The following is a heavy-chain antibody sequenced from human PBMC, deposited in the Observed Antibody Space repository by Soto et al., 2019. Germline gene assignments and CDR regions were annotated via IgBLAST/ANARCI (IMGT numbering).Heavy chain of an antibody. CDR2: IKPDGSNT. J-gene: IGHJ4*02. Sequence: GGSLRLSCAASGFTFSTYWMSWVRQAPGKGLEWVANIKPDGSNTYYADSVKGRFTISRDNSKNTLYLQMNSLRAEDTSVYYCAKEGGLSGSYYISSSYYFDYWGQGTLVTVSS. V-gene: IGHV3-7*01. D-gene: IGHD1-26*01. CDR1: GFTFSTYW. CDR3: AKEGGLSGSYYISSSYYFDY.